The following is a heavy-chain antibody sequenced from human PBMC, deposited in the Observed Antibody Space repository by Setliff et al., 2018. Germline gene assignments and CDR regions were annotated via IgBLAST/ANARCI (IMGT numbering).Heavy chain of an antibody. V-gene: IGHV4-59*01. CDR2: IYYSGST. D-gene: IGHD3-16*01. CDR3: ARLRGAFDY. CDR1: GGSISSYY. Sequence: TLSLTCTVPGGSISSYYWSWIRQPPGKRLEWIGYIYYSGSTNYNPSLESRVTISVDTSKNQFSLRLNSATAADTAVYYCARLRGAFDYWGQGTLVTVSS. J-gene: IGHJ4*02.